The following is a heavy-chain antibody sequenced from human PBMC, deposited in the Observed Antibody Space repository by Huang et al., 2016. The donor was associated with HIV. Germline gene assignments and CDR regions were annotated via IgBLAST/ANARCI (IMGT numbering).Heavy chain of an antibody. Sequence: QVQLVQSGPEVKKPGASVKVSCQTSGYIFSNYDINWVRQAPGQGLQWMGWLNPNSGKTAYGQNFQGRVTLTRSTSTGAAYMVLNSLTSQDTVVYYCARLTSGWYQDYWGQGTLVTVSS. J-gene: IGHJ4*02. CDR2: LNPNSGKT. D-gene: IGHD6-19*01. CDR3: ARLTSGWYQDY. V-gene: IGHV1-8*01. CDR1: GYIFSNYD.